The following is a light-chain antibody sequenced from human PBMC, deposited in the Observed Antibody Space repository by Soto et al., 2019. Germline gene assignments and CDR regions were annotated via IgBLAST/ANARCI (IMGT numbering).Light chain of an antibody. CDR3: QQSHSSPRT. J-gene: IGKJ1*01. Sequence: DIQMTQSPSTLSASVGDRVTITCRASQSISSWLAWYQQKPGKAPKLLIYDASSLESGVPSRFSGSGSGTEFTLTISSLQPDDFGIYYCQQSHSSPRTFGQGTTV. CDR1: QSISSW. CDR2: DAS. V-gene: IGKV1-5*01.